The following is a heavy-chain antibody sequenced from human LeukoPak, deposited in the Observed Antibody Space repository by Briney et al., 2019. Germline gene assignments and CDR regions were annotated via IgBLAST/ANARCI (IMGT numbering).Heavy chain of an antibody. CDR1: GYTFTGYY. Sequence: ASVKVSCKASGYTFTGYYMHWVRQAPGQGLEWKGWVNPNSGGTNYAQKFQGRVTMTRDTSISTAYMELSRLRSDDTAVYYCARAGSSGWYTLLEYWGQGTLVTVSS. CDR3: ARAGSSGWYTLLEY. V-gene: IGHV1-2*02. D-gene: IGHD6-19*01. CDR2: VNPNSGGT. J-gene: IGHJ4*02.